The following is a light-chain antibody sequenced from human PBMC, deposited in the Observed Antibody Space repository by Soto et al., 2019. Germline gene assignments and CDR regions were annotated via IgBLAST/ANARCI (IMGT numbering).Light chain of an antibody. Sequence: DIQMTQSPSPLSASLGDRVTITCPASQSISSWLAWYQPKPGKAPKLLIYKASSLESGVPSRFSGSGSGTEFTLTISSLQPDDFATYYCQHYNSYPFTFGPGTKVDIK. CDR3: QHYNSYPFT. CDR2: KAS. CDR1: QSISSW. J-gene: IGKJ3*01. V-gene: IGKV1-5*03.